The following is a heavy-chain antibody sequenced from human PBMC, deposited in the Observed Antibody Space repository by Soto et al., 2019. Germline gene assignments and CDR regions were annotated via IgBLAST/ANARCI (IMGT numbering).Heavy chain of an antibody. D-gene: IGHD6-13*01. Sequence: SETLSLTWSVSGGSISSYDWSWIRQPPGKGLEWIGYIYYSGSTNYNPSLKSRVTISVDTSKNQFSLKLSPVTAAGTAVYYCARDLTGGSEAAAGTVSGFDTWGKGTLVTVSS. CDR2: IYYSGST. CDR1: GGSISSYD. V-gene: IGHV4-59*01. J-gene: IGHJ5*02. CDR3: ARDLTGGSEAAAGTVSGFDT.